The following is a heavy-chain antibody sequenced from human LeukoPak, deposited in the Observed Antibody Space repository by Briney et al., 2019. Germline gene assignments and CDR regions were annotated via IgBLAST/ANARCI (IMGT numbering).Heavy chain of an antibody. CDR1: GFTFSSYA. D-gene: IGHD3-22*01. Sequence: GGSLRLSCAASGFTFSSYAMHWVRQAPGKGLEWVAVISYDGSNKYYADSAKGRFTISRDNSKNTLYLQMNSLRAEDTAVYYCARDGESSGYLTDFDYWGQGTLVTVSS. J-gene: IGHJ4*02. V-gene: IGHV3-30-3*01. CDR2: ISYDGSNK. CDR3: ARDGESSGYLTDFDY.